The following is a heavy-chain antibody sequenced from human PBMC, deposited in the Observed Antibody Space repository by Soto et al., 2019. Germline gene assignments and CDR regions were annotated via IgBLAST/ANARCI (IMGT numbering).Heavy chain of an antibody. D-gene: IGHD3-22*01. CDR1: GGSVSSGSYY. Sequence: QVQLQESGPGLVKPSETLSLTCTVSGGSVSSGSYYWSWIRQPPGKGLEWIGYIYYSGSTNYNPSLKSRVTVSVDPSKNQFSLKLSSVTGAATAVYYCARVLYYYDCSGYYHSHYYYGMDVWGQGTTVTVSS. CDR3: ARVLYYYDCSGYYHSHYYYGMDV. V-gene: IGHV4-61*01. J-gene: IGHJ6*02. CDR2: IYYSGST.